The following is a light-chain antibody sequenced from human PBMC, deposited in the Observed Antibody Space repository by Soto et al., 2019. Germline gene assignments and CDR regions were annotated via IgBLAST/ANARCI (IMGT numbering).Light chain of an antibody. CDR3: SSYSISTAYL. V-gene: IGLV2-14*01. CDR2: EVN. Sequence: QSALTQPASVSGSPGQSITISCTGTSSDVGGYDQVSWYQLHPGKAPKLMVFEVNNRPSGVSYRFSGSKSGNTASLTISGLQAEDEADYFCSSYSISTAYLFGTGTKVTVL. J-gene: IGLJ1*01. CDR1: SSDVGGYDQ.